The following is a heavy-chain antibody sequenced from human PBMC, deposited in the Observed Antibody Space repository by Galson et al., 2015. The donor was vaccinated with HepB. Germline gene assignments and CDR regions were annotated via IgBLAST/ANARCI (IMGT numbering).Heavy chain of an antibody. D-gene: IGHD2-2*01. J-gene: IGHJ5*02. V-gene: IGHV5-51*01. CDR1: GYTFTNHW. CDR2: ILPGDSNI. Sequence: QSGAEVKKPGESLKISCQASGYTFTNHWIAWVRQMPGQRLEWMGIILPGDSNIKYSPSFQGQVTISADKSTNTAYLQWDSVKASDTAIYYCARAPAGYFDPWGQGTLVTVSS. CDR3: ARAPAGYFDP.